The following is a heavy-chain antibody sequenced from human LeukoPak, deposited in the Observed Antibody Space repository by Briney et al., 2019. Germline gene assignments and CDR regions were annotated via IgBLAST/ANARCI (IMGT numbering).Heavy chain of an antibody. V-gene: IGHV1-2*02. CDR2: INPNSGGT. CDR3: ARELRRDEI. CDR1: GYTFTGYY. J-gene: IGHJ3*02. Sequence: GASVKVSCKASGYTFTGYYMHWVRQAPGQGLEWMGWINPNSGGTNYAQKFQGRVTITTDTSSSTAYMELSGLTSEDTAVYYCARELRRDEIWGQGTLVTVSS. D-gene: IGHD2-15*01.